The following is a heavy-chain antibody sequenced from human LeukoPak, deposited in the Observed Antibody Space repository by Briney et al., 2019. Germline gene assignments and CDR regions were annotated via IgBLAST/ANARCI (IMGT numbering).Heavy chain of an antibody. D-gene: IGHD3-22*01. J-gene: IGHJ6*02. CDR2: ISGSGGST. Sequence: GGSLRLSCAASGFTFSSHAMSWVRQAPGKGLEWVSAISGSGGSTYYADSVKGRFTISRDNSKNTLYLQMNSLRAEDTAVYYCAKVVGSSGYYYEYYYYYYGMDVWGQGTTVTVSS. V-gene: IGHV3-23*01. CDR3: AKVVGSSGYYYEYYYYYYGMDV. CDR1: GFTFSSHA.